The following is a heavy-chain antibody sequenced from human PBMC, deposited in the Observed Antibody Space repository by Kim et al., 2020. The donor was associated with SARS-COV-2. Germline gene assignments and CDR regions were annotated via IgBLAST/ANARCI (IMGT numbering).Heavy chain of an antibody. Sequence: GGSLRLSCAASGFTFSSYGMHWVRQAPGKGLEWVAVIWYDGSNKYYADSVKGRFTISRDNSKNTLYLQMNSLRAEDTAVYYCAKAFGYSSDRFDYWGQGTLVTVSS. V-gene: IGHV3-33*06. CDR2: IWYDGSNK. CDR3: AKAFGYSSDRFDY. D-gene: IGHD6-19*01. J-gene: IGHJ4*02. CDR1: GFTFSSYG.